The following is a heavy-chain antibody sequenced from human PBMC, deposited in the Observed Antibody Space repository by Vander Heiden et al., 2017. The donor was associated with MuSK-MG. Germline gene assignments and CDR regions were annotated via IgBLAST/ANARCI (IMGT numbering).Heavy chain of an antibody. J-gene: IGHJ6*02. CDR1: GYTFSSFY. V-gene: IGHV1-46*01. CDR2: INPNGGST. CDR3: ARDQLAYYYYGMDV. Sequence: QVQLVQSGAEVKKPGASLKVSCKASGYTFSSFYMHWVRQAPGQGLGWMGIINPNGGSTTYAQKFQGRVTMTTDTSTSTVYMEMSSLTSEDTAVYYCARDQLAYYYYGMDVWGQGTTVTVSS.